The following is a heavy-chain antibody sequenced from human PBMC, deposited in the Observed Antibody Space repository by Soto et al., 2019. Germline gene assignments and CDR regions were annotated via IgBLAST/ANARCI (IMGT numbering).Heavy chain of an antibody. D-gene: IGHD3-16*01. V-gene: IGHV3-30-3*01. CDR2: ISDDGSNK. J-gene: IGHJ4*02. CDR1: GFTFRSYA. CDR3: TREQGGNIDY. Sequence: QVQLVESGGGVVQPGRSLRLSCAASGFTFRSYAMHWVRQAPGKGLEWVAVISDDGSNKYDADTVKGRFTISRDTSKNTLYLQMSRVRAEDTVVYYCTREQGGNIDYWGQGTLVTVSS.